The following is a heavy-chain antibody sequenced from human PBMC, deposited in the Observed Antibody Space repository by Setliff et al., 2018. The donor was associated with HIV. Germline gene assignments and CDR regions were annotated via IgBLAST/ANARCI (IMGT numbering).Heavy chain of an antibody. CDR1: GYTFTDNY. J-gene: IGHJ3*02. V-gene: IGHV3-74*01. CDR3: ARDGNGAFDM. Sequence: SCKASGYTFTDNYIHWVRQAPGQGLEWMAWINSATGGTSYADSVKGRFTISRDNAKNMLYLQINSLRAEDTAVYYCARDGNGAFDMWGQGTLVTVSS. CDR2: INSATGGT. D-gene: IGHD1-26*01.